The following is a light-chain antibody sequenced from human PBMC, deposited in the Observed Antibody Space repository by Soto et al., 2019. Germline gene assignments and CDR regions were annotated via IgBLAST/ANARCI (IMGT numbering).Light chain of an antibody. J-gene: IGKJ1*01. CDR3: QQYTDWPLT. Sequence: DIVMTQSPGTLSVSPGERATLSCRASQSVGTNLAWYQQKPGQAPRLLIYGASNRATGIPERFSGSGSGTDFTLTISRLEPQDSAMYYCQQYTDWPLTFGQGTKVDIK. V-gene: IGKV3D-15*01. CDR2: GAS. CDR1: QSVGTN.